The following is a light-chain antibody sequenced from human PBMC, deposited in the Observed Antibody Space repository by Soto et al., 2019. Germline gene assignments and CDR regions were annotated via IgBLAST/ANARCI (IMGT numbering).Light chain of an antibody. J-gene: IGKJ2*01. CDR1: QSVSSN. CDR2: RAS. CDR3: QQYHDWPPYT. Sequence: ETLMTQSPATLSVSPGERATLSCRASQSVSSNLAWYQQRPGQAPRLLIYRASNRATGIPARFSGSRSGTEFILTISSLQFEDSAVYYCQQYHDWPPYTFGQGTKLEI. V-gene: IGKV3-15*01.